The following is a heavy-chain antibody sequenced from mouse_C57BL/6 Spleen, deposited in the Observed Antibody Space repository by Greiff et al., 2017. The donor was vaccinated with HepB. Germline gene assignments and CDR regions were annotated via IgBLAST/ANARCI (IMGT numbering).Heavy chain of an antibody. Sequence: VQLQQSGAELVKPGASVKISCKASGYAFSSYWMNWVKQRPGKGLEWIGQIYPGDGDTNYNGKFKGKATLTEDKSSSTAYMQLSSLTSEDSAVYFCARCYDYDYFDYWGQGTTLTVSS. J-gene: IGHJ2*01. CDR3: ARCYDYDYFDY. V-gene: IGHV1-80*01. D-gene: IGHD2-4*01. CDR1: GYAFSSYW. CDR2: IYPGDGDT.